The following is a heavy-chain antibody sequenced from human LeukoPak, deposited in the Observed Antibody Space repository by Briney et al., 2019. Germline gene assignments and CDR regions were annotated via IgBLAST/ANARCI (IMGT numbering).Heavy chain of an antibody. CDR2: IYHSGST. J-gene: IGHJ4*02. CDR3: ARVSGVLRYFDVQGHFDY. CDR1: GYSISSGYY. V-gene: IGHV4-38-2*01. Sequence: SETLSLTCAVSGYSISSGYYWGWIRQPPGKGLEWIGSIYHSGSTYYNPSLKSRVTISVDTSKNQFSLKLSSVTAADTAVYYCARVSGVLRYFDVQGHFDYWGQGTLVTVSS. D-gene: IGHD3-9*01.